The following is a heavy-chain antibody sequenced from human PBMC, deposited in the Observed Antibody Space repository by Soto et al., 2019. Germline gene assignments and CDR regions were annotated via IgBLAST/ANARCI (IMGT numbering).Heavy chain of an antibody. CDR2: IFYRGNT. J-gene: IGHJ6*02. D-gene: IGHD2-2*02. Sequence: PSETLSLTCTVSGGSISGYYWSWIRQPPGKGLEWIGYIFYRGNTLYNPSLQSRVTISVDTSKNQFFLGLTSVTAADTAVYYCTRPAIIPKLRYRMDAWGQGASVTVSS. V-gene: IGHV4-59*01. CDR3: TRPAIIPKLRYRMDA. CDR1: GGSISGYY.